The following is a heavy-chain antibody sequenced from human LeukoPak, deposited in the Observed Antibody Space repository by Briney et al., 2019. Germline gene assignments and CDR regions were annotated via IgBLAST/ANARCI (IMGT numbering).Heavy chain of an antibody. CDR2: ISSSGSTI. V-gene: IGHV3-11*01. CDR1: GFTFSDYY. D-gene: IGHD3-3*01. CDR3: ARVHVGIFRVVIPGYFDY. Sequence: GGSLRLSCAASGFTFSDYYMSWIRQAPGKGLEWVSYISSSGSTIYYADSVKGRFTISRDNAKNSLYLQMNSLRAEDTAVYYCARVHVGIFRVVIPGYFDYWGQGTLVTVSS. J-gene: IGHJ4*02.